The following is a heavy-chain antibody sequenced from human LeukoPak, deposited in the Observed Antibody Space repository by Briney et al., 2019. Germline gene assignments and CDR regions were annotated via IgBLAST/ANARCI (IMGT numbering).Heavy chain of an antibody. Sequence: SETLSLTCAVYGGSFSGYYWSWIRQPPGKGLEWIGEINHSGSTNYNPSLKSRVTISVDTSKNQFSLKLSSVTAADTAVYYCARALLYSLGGSYFTPNYYYYMDVWGKGTTVTVSS. V-gene: IGHV4-34*01. CDR1: GGSFSGYY. CDR2: INHSGST. J-gene: IGHJ6*03. CDR3: ARALLYSLGGSYFTPNYYYYMDV. D-gene: IGHD1-26*01.